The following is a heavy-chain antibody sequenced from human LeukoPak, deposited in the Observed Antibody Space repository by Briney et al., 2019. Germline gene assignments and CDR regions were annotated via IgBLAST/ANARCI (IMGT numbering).Heavy chain of an antibody. Sequence: ASVKVSCKTSGYTFTSYVINWVRQAPGQGLEWMGWISAYTGNTYYAQKVKGRVTMTTDTSTSTAYMELRSLRSDDTAVYYCARTNGWVLRGLSQDYFDYWGQGTLVTVSS. J-gene: IGHJ4*02. V-gene: IGHV1-18*01. CDR2: ISAYTGNT. CDR3: ARTNGWVLRGLSQDYFDY. D-gene: IGHD2-8*01. CDR1: GYTFTSYV.